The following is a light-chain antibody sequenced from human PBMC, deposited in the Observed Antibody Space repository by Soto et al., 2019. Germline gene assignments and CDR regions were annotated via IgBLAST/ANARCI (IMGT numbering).Light chain of an antibody. CDR3: QQYNSYPWT. V-gene: IGKV1-5*01. CDR1: QTISSW. Sequence: DIQMTQSPSTLSGSVGDRVTITCRASQTISSWLAWYQQKPGKAPKLLISDASSFKTEVPSRFSGSGSGTEFTLTISSLQPDDFATYYCQQYNSYPWTFGQGTKVDIK. CDR2: DAS. J-gene: IGKJ1*01.